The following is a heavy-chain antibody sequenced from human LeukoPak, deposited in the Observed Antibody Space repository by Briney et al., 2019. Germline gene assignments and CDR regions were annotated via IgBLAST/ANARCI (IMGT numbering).Heavy chain of an antibody. CDR2: INTYNR. V-gene: IGHV1-18*01. Sequence: ASVTVSCKASGFTFTSYAITWVRQAPGQGQERMGWINTYNRHYAQKLQGRVTLTTDTSTNTAYMELRGLRSDDTAVYYCAKTTVTSEEYFYYYMDVWGKGTTVTVSS. CDR1: GFTFTSYA. J-gene: IGHJ6*03. CDR3: AKTTVTSEEYFYYYMDV. D-gene: IGHD4-17*01.